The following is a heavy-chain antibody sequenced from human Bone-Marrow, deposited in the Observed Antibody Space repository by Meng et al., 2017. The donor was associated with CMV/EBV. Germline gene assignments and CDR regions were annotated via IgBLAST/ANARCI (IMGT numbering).Heavy chain of an antibody. CDR1: GFTFGDYA. J-gene: IGHJ4*02. CDR2: IRSKAYGGTT. D-gene: IGHD4-17*01. Sequence: GASLKISCTTSGFTFGDYAMSWVRQAPGKVLEWVGFIRSKAYGGTTEYAASVKGRFTILRDNSKSIAYLQMNSLKTEDTAVYYCVRGDYGNFDCWAQGTLVTVSS. V-gene: IGHV3-49*04. CDR3: VRGDYGNFDC.